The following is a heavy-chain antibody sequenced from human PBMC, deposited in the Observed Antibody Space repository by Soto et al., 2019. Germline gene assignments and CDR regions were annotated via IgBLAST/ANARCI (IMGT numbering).Heavy chain of an antibody. D-gene: IGHD2-2*01. Sequence: GGSLRLSCAASGFTFSSYAMHWVRQAPGKGLEWVAVISYDGSNKYYADSVKGRFTISRDNSKNTLYLQMNSLRAEDTAVYYCARDIGCSSTSCYAGYYYYGMDVWGQGTTVTVSS. CDR1: GFTFSSYA. CDR2: ISYDGSNK. CDR3: ARDIGCSSTSCYAGYYYYGMDV. V-gene: IGHV3-30-3*01. J-gene: IGHJ6*02.